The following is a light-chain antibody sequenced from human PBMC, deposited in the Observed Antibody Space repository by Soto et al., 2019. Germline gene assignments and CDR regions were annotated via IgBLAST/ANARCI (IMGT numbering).Light chain of an antibody. CDR1: QSVSSSY. CDR2: GAS. V-gene: IGKV3-20*01. J-gene: IGKJ3*01. Sequence: EIVLTQSPGTLSLSPGERATLSCRASQSVSSSYLAWYQQKPGQAPRLLIYGASSRATGIPDRFSGSVSGTDFTITISRLEPEDLAVYYCQQYGSSPRTFGPGTTVDI. CDR3: QQYGSSPRT.